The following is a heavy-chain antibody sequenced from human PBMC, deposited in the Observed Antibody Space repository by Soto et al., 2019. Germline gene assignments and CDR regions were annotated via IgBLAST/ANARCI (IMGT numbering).Heavy chain of an antibody. J-gene: IGHJ4*02. CDR1: GVTFSMSA. V-gene: IGHV3-23*01. CDR2: ITPSGLRT. CDR3: AKDGYCNGTTCNLGGGYYFDN. D-gene: IGHD2-15*01. Sequence: PGGSLRLSCTASGVTFSMSAMTWVRQSPEKGLEWVSSITPSGLRTYYADSVKGRFTISRDNSKNTVYLQMNSLRGEDTAKYYCAKDGYCNGTTCNLGGGYYFDNWGQGTQVTVSS.